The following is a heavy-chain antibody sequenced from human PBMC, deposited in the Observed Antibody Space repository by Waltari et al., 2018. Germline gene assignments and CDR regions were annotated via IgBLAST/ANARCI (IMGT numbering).Heavy chain of an antibody. CDR2: ISDSGST. V-gene: IGHV4-39*01. J-gene: IGHJ5*02. CDR3: ARFSKSANWFDP. D-gene: IGHD3-3*02. Sequence: QLQLQESGPGLVKPSETLSLTCTVSGGSITSSSYFWGWIRQPPGKGLEWIGTISDSGSTYYNPSLMSRVTISVDTSKNQFSLKLSSVTAAETAVFYCARFSKSANWFDPWGQGTLVTVSS. CDR1: GGSITSSSYF.